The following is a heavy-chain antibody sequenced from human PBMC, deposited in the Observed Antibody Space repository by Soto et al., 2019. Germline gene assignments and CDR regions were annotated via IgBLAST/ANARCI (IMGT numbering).Heavy chain of an antibody. CDR1: GYTFTSYG. CDR2: ISAYNGNT. Sequence: AASVTVSCKASGYTFTSYGISWVRQAPGQGLEWMGWISAYNGNTNYAQKLQGRVTMTTDTSTSTAYMELRSLRSDDTAVYYCARGPGGSSGSYYFDYWGQGTLVTVSS. V-gene: IGHV1-18*01. D-gene: IGHD6-6*01. CDR3: ARGPGGSSGSYYFDY. J-gene: IGHJ4*02.